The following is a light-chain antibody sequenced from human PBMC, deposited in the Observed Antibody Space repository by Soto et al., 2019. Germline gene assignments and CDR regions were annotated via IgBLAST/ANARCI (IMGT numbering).Light chain of an antibody. CDR1: QSISTY. V-gene: IGKV1-39*01. Sequence: DIQMTQSPSSLSASVGDRVTISCRASQSISTYLNWYRQKPGKAPELQIYAASSLQSGVPSRFSGSGSGTDFTLTISNLQPEDFSSYYCQQSYSSPNTFGQGTKLEI. CDR3: QQSYSSPNT. J-gene: IGKJ2*01. CDR2: AAS.